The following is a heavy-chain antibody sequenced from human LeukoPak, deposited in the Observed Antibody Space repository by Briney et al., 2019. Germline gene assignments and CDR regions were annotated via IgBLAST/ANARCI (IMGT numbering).Heavy chain of an antibody. Sequence: GGSLRLSCAASGFTFSSYSMNWVRQAPGKGLEWVSSISSSSSYIYYADSVKGRSTISRDNAKNSLYLQMNSLRAEDTALYYCAKEWAVAGRSDAFDIWGQGTMVTVSS. CDR2: ISSSSSYI. CDR3: AKEWAVAGRSDAFDI. J-gene: IGHJ3*02. V-gene: IGHV3-21*04. D-gene: IGHD6-19*01. CDR1: GFTFSSYS.